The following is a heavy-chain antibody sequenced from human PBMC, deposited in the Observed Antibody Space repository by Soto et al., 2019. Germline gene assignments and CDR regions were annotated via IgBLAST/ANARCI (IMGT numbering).Heavy chain of an antibody. CDR1: GGTFSSYA. CDR3: ARDHPLEYSSFYYGMDV. Sequence: QVQLVQSGAEVKKPGSSEKVSCKASGGTFSSYAISWVRQAPGQGLEWMGGIIPILGTANYAQKFQGRVTITADESTSTAYMELSSLSSESTAMYYCARDHPLEYSSFYYGMDVWGQGTTVTVSS. J-gene: IGHJ6*02. CDR2: IIPILGTA. V-gene: IGHV1-69*01. D-gene: IGHD6-6*01.